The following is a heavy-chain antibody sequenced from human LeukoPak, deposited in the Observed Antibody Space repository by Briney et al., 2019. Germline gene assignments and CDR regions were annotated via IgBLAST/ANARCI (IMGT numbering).Heavy chain of an antibody. D-gene: IGHD6-19*01. CDR1: GGSFSGYY. CDR3: ARVGRPYSSGWYIDY. Sequence: SETLSLTCAVYGGSFSGYYWSWIRQPPGKGLEWIGEINHSSSTTYNPSLKSRGTITADTSKNKSSLKLSSVTAADTAVYYCARVGRPYSSGWYIDYWGQGTLVTVSS. J-gene: IGHJ4*02. V-gene: IGHV4-34*01. CDR2: INHSSST.